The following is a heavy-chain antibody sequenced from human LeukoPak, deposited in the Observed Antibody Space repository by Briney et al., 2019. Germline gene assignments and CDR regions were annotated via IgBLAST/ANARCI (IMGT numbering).Heavy chain of an antibody. CDR1: GASISSYS. CDR3: ARGRLARAPYFDY. J-gene: IGHJ4*02. V-gene: IGHV4-59*01. CDR2: VYYSGST. D-gene: IGHD3-10*01. Sequence: PSETLSLTCTVSGASISSYSWGWIRLPPGKGPEWIGYVYYSGSTNYNPSLKSRVTISVDTSKNQFSLKLSSVTAADTAVYYCARGRLARAPYFDYWGQGTLVIVSS.